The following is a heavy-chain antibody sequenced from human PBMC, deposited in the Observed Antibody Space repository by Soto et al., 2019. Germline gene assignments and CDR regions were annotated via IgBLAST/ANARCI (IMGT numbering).Heavy chain of an antibody. D-gene: IGHD6-13*01. CDR3: ARSTAAGNRFFVYYYYMDV. CDR2: IYSGGST. CDR1: GFTVSSNY. V-gene: IGHV3-66*01. Sequence: GGSLRLSCATSGFTVSSNYMSWVRQAPGKGLEWVSVIYSGGSTYYADSVKGRFTISRDNSKNTLYLQMNSLRAEDTAVYYCARSTAAGNRFFVYYYYMDVWGKGTTVTVSS. J-gene: IGHJ6*03.